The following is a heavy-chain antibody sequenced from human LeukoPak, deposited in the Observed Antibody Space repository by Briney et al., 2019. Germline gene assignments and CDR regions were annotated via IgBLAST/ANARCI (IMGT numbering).Heavy chain of an antibody. V-gene: IGHV3-30*18. CDR3: AKDQSSNFFDY. CDR2: ISADGSFK. CDR1: GFTFNKYG. J-gene: IGHJ4*02. Sequence: PGRALRLSCAASGFTFNKYGMYWVRQAPGKGLEWVAVISADGSFKDYADYVKGRFTISRDNSKNTVRLQMTSLRTEDTAVYYCAKDQSSNFFDYWGQGTVDPVSS. D-gene: IGHD6-13*01.